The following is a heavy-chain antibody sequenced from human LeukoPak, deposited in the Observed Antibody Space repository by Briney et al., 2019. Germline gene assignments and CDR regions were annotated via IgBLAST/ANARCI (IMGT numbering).Heavy chain of an antibody. CDR1: GFSFSGHW. Sequence: GGSLRLSCTASGFSFSGHWMHWARQLPGKGLVWVSRISPTGGTTSYADSVKGRFTVSRDNAKNTLYLQVNNLRAEDTAVYYRARGPNSNWSGLDFWGQGTLLTVSS. CDR3: ARGPNSNWSGLDF. V-gene: IGHV3-74*01. J-gene: IGHJ4*02. D-gene: IGHD6-6*01. CDR2: ISPTGGTT.